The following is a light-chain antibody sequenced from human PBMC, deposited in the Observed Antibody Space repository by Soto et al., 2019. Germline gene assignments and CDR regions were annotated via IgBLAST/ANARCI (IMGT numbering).Light chain of an antibody. J-gene: IGKJ5*01. Sequence: DIQLTQSPSFLSASPGDRVTITCRASQGIRSYLAWYQQSPGRAPKLLIYAASTLQSGVPSRFSGSRSGTEFTLTISSLQPEDFATYYCQQLNTFPITFGQGTRLEIK. CDR2: AAS. CDR1: QGIRSY. V-gene: IGKV1-9*01. CDR3: QQLNTFPIT.